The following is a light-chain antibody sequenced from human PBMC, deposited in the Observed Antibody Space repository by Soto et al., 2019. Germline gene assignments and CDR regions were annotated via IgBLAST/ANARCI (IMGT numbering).Light chain of an antibody. V-gene: IGKV3-20*01. CDR2: GAS. J-gene: IGKJ5*01. Sequence: EIVLTQSPGTLSLSPGERATLSCRASQSVNRSYLVWYQQRPGQAPRLLIYGASSRATGIPDRFSGSAAGADFTRTISRLEPEDFAAYYCQQGGRSPITFGQGTRLEIK. CDR3: QQGGRSPIT. CDR1: QSVNRSY.